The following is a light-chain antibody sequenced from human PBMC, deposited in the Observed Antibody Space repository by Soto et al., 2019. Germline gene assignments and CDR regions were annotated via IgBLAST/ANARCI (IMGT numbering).Light chain of an antibody. CDR1: SSDVGGYNF. CDR2: DVS. CDR3: CSYAGSYTLV. V-gene: IGLV2-11*01. Sequence: QSALTQPRSVSGSPGQSVTISWTGTSSDVGGYNFVSWYQHHPGKAPKLMIYDVSKRPSGVPDRFSGSKSGSTASLTISGLQAEDEADYYCCSYAGSYTLVFGGGTKLTVL. J-gene: IGLJ3*02.